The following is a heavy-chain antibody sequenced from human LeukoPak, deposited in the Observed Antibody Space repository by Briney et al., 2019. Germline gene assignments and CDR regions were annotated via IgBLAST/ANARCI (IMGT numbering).Heavy chain of an antibody. D-gene: IGHD3-10*01. V-gene: IGHV4-61*02. CDR3: ATDHGSGSYYTGGGFDP. CDR2: IYTSGST. Sequence: PSETLSLTCTVSGGSISSGSYYWSWIRQPAGKGLEWIGRIYTSGSTNYNPSLKSRVTISVDTSKNQFSLKLSSVTAADTAVYYCATDHGSGSYYTGGGFDPWGQGTLVTVSS. J-gene: IGHJ5*02. CDR1: GGSISSGSYY.